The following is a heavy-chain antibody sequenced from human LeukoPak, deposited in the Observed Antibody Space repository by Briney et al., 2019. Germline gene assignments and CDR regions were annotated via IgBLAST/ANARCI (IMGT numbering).Heavy chain of an antibody. V-gene: IGHV4-59*01. Sequence: SETLSLTCTVSGGSMSDYYWSWIRQPPGKGLEWIGYIYYSGNTNYNPSLKSRVTISVDTSKNQFSLKLSSVTAADTAVYYCARAGLYDFWSGYAYMDVWGKGTTVTVSS. CDR2: IYYSGNT. CDR1: GGSMSDYY. J-gene: IGHJ6*03. CDR3: ARAGLYDFWSGYAYMDV. D-gene: IGHD3-3*01.